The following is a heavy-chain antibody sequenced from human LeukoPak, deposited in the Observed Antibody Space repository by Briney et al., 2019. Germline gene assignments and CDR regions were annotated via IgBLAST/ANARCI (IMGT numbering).Heavy chain of an antibody. Sequence: PGGSLRLSCAASGFTFSSYGMHWVRQAPGKGLEWVAFIRYDGSNKYYADSVKGRFTISRDNSKNTLYLQMNSLRAEDTAVYYCAKDATYYYGSGTPYYFDYWGQGTLVTVSS. V-gene: IGHV3-30*02. CDR1: GFTFSSYG. CDR2: IRYDGSNK. CDR3: AKDATYYYGSGTPYYFDY. D-gene: IGHD3-10*01. J-gene: IGHJ4*02.